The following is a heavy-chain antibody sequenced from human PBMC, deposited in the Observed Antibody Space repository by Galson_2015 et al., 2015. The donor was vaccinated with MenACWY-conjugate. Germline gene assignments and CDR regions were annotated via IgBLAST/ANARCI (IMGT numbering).Heavy chain of an antibody. CDR1: GFTFSTYW. CDR2: INNDGSST. J-gene: IGHJ5*02. V-gene: IGHV3-74*01. CDR3: ARVRGGSHNWVDP. Sequence: SLRLSCAASGFTFSTYWMHWVRQAPGKGLVWVSRINNDGSSTNYADSVKGRFTISRDNAKNTLYLQMNSLRAEDTAVYYCARVRGGSHNWVDPWGQGTLVTVSS. D-gene: IGHD2-15*01.